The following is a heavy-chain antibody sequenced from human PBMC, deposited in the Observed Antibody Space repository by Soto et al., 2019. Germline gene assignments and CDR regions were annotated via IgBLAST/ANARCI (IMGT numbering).Heavy chain of an antibody. CDR3: ARGQLYYYASSGYYSEHYYYYGMDV. V-gene: IGHV1-69*13. Sequence: GASVKVSCKATGGTFSSYAISSVRQAPGYRLKWLGGISHIFGTANYTQKLQGRVTTTADESTSTAYMELSSLRSEDTAVYYCARGQLYYYASSGYYSEHYYYYGMDVWGQGTTVTVSS. CDR2: ISHIFGTA. CDR1: GGTFSSYA. D-gene: IGHD3-22*01. J-gene: IGHJ6*02.